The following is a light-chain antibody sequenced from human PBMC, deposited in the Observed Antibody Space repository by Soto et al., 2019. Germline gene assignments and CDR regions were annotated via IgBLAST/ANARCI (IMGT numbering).Light chain of an antibody. CDR1: SSDVGGYNY. Sequence: QSALTQPPSASGSPGQSVTISCTGTSSDVGGYNYVSWYQQHPGNAPKLMIYEVSKRPSGVPDRFSGSKSGNTASLTVSGLQAEDEADYYCSSYAGSNNFGVVFGGGTKLTVL. V-gene: IGLV2-8*01. J-gene: IGLJ2*01. CDR2: EVS. CDR3: SSYAGSNNFGVV.